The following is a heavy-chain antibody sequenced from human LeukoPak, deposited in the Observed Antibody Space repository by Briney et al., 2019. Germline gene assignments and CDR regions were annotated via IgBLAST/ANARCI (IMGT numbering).Heavy chain of an antibody. J-gene: IGHJ4*02. CDR3: ARGRPLDGTGRNHRDDY. V-gene: IGHV1-2*02. CDR2: INPKTGGT. D-gene: IGHD1-1*01. Sequence: ASVKVSCKASGYTFTGYYMHWVRQAPGQGLEWMGWINPKTGGTNYAQKFQGSVTMTRDTSISTVYMEVTRLTLDDTAVYYCARGRPLDGTGRNHRDDYWGLGTLVTVSS. CDR1: GYTFTGYY.